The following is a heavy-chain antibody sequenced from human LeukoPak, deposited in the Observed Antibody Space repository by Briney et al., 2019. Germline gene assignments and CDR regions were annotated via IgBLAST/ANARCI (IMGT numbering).Heavy chain of an antibody. D-gene: IGHD3-16*01. CDR3: ARGGFTFGGVISGEGLNWFDP. CDR2: INPNSGGT. J-gene: IGHJ5*02. CDR1: GYTFTGYY. Sequence: ASVKVSCKASGYTFTGYYMHRVRQAPGQGLEWMGWINPNSGGTNYAQKFQGWVTMTRDTSISTAYMELSRLRSDDTAVYYCARGGFTFGGVISGEGLNWFDPWGQGTLVTVSS. V-gene: IGHV1-2*04.